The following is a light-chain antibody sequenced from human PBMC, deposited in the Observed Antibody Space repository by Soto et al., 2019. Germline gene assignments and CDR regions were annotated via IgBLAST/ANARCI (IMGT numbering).Light chain of an antibody. CDR3: QQYGSSPLT. Sequence: EIVLTQSPGTLSLSPGERTTLSCRASQSVSTNYLGWYQQKPGQAPRLLIYSASSRAAGIPDRFSGSGSGTDFTLTISRLEPEDVAVYYCQQYGSSPLTFGQGDQGGYQ. CDR2: SAS. CDR1: QSVSTNY. J-gene: IGKJ1*01. V-gene: IGKV3-20*01.